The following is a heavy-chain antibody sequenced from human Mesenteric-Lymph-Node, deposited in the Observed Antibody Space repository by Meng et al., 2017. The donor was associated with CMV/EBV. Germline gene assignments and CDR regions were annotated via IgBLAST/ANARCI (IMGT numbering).Heavy chain of an antibody. Sequence: SETLSLTCTVSGDSVSSGGYYWSWIRQHPGKGLEWIGYIYYNGNTYCNPSLKSRLTISLDTSENQFSLNLTSVTAADTAIYYCARHNAGFDYWGQGTLVTVSS. V-gene: IGHV4-31*03. CDR3: ARHNAGFDY. J-gene: IGHJ4*02. CDR2: IYYNGNT. D-gene: IGHD1-14*01. CDR1: GDSVSSGGYY.